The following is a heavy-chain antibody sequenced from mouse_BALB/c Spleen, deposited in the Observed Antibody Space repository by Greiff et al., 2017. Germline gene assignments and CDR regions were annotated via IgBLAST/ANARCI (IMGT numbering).Heavy chain of an antibody. J-gene: IGHJ2*01. Sequence: QVQLQQSGPELVKPGASVKISCKASGYAFSSSWMNWVKQRPGQGLEWIGRIYPGDGDTNYNGKFKGKATLTADKSSSTAYMQLSSLTSVDSAVYFCARSYYFDYWGQGTTLTVSA. V-gene: IGHV1-82*01. CDR2: IYPGDGDT. CDR1: GYAFSSSW. CDR3: ARSYYFDY.